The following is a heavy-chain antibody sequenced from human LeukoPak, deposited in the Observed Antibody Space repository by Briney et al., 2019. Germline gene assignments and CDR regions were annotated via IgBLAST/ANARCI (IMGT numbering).Heavy chain of an antibody. Sequence: GESLKISCEASGYSFDTYWIGWVRQMPGKGLEWMGIIYPGDSETRYRPSFQGHVTISADKSISTAYLQWSSLKASDTAMYYCARSVVPTAIRAFDLWGRGTMVTVSS. V-gene: IGHV5-51*01. D-gene: IGHD2-2*01. CDR3: ARSVVPTAIRAFDL. J-gene: IGHJ3*01. CDR2: IYPGDSET. CDR1: GYSFDTYW.